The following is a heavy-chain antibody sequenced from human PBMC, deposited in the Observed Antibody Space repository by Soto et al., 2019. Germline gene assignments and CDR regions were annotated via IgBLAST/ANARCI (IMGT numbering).Heavy chain of an antibody. CDR1: GFSLTSPGMC. J-gene: IGHJ6*02. CDR3: ARSIRGTRRFNGMDV. V-gene: IGHV2-70*13. D-gene: IGHD1-20*01. CDR2: IERDDDDK. Sequence: SGPTLVNPTETLTLTCTFSGFSLTSPGMCVSWIRQPPGKALDWLALIERDDDDKYYSTSLKTRLTISKDTRKNQVVLTMANMDHADTGTYYCARSIRGTRRFNGMDVWGQGSTVTVSS.